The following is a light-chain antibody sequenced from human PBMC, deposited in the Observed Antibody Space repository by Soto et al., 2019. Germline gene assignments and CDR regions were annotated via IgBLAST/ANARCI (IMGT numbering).Light chain of an antibody. J-gene: IGKJ2*01. CDR1: QSISTW. CDR3: QQYNSYPYT. CDR2: DAS. Sequence: DIQMTQSPSTLSASVGDRVTITCRASQSISTWLAWYRQKPGKAPKLLIYDASSLASGVSSRFSGSGSGTEFTLTISSLQPDDFATFYCQQYNSYPYTFGQGTKMQMK. V-gene: IGKV1-5*01.